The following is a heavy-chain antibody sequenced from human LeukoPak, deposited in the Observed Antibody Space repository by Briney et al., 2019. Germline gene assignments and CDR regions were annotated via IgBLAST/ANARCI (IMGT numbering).Heavy chain of an antibody. CDR2: IIPILSIA. J-gene: IGHJ4*02. D-gene: IGHD1-20*01. Sequence: SVKVSCKASGGTFSSYAISWVRQAPGQGLEWMGRIIPILSIANYAQKFQGRVTITADKSTSTAYMELSSLRSEDTAVYYCASPGPITDAADFDYWGQGTLVTVSS. V-gene: IGHV1-69*04. CDR3: ASPGPITDAADFDY. CDR1: GGTFSSYA.